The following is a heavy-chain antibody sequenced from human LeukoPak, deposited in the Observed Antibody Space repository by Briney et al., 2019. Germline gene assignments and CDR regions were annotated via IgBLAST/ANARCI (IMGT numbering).Heavy chain of an antibody. Sequence: ASVKVSCKASGYTFTDYYMHWVRQAPGQGLEWMGRINPNSGGSNYAQKFQGRVTMTRDTSISTAYMEVNRLRSDDTAVYYCAREGSSWYEFGYWGQGTLVTVSS. D-gene: IGHD6-13*01. J-gene: IGHJ4*02. CDR1: GYTFTDYY. V-gene: IGHV1-2*06. CDR3: AREGSSWYEFGY. CDR2: INPNSGGS.